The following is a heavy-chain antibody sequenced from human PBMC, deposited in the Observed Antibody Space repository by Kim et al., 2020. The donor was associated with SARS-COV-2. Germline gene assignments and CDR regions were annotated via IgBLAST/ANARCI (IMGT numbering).Heavy chain of an antibody. CDR3: AKWAWRQWDLTALDY. Sequence: GGSLRLSCAASGFSFSNYAMSWVRQAPGKGLEWVSTISGSGGSTYYADSVKGRFTISRDNSKSTLDLQMNSLRAEDTAVYFCAKWAWRQWDLTALDYWGQGTLVTVSS. V-gene: IGHV3-23*01. J-gene: IGHJ4*02. CDR1: GFSFSNYA. CDR2: ISGSGGST. D-gene: IGHD1-26*01.